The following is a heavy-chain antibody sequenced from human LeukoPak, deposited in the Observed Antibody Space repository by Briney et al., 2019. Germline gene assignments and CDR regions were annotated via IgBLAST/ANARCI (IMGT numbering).Heavy chain of an antibody. CDR1: GFTFSSYG. CDR3: ANLGDYDYVWGSYRYGAFDI. V-gene: IGHV3-30*18. D-gene: IGHD3-16*02. CDR2: ISYDGSNK. J-gene: IGHJ3*02. Sequence: PGRSLRLSCSASGFTFSSYGMHWVRQAPGKGLEWVAVISYDGSNKYYADSAKGRFTISRDNSENTLYLQMNSLRAEDTAVYYCANLGDYDYVWGSYRYGAFDIWGQGTMVAVSS.